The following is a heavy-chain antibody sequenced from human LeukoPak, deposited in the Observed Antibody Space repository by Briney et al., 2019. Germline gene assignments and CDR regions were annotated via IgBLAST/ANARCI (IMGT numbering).Heavy chain of an antibody. V-gene: IGHV4-30-2*01. Sequence: PSETLSLTCTVSGGSISSGGYYWSWIRQPPGKGLEWIGYVYHSGSTYYNPSLKSRVTISVDRSKNQFSLKLSSVTAADTAVYYCARGVYYDYVWGSYRLGWFDPCGQGTLVTVSS. CDR2: VYHSGST. CDR1: GGSISSGGYY. CDR3: ARGVYYDYVWGSYRLGWFDP. J-gene: IGHJ5*02. D-gene: IGHD3-16*02.